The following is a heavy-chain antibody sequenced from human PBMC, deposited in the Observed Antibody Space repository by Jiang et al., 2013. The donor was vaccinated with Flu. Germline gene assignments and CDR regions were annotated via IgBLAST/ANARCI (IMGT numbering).Heavy chain of an antibody. D-gene: IGHD1-26*01. V-gene: IGHV4-38-2*02. CDR1: GYSISSGYY. CDR2: MYDSGSI. J-gene: IGHJ4*02. Sequence: GPGLVKPSETLSVTCTVSGYSISSGYYWGWIRQSPGKGLEWIGSMYDSGSIYYNPSLKSRVTISVDTSKNQFSLKMSSVTAADTAVYYCASPTLGSYPIGYWGQGILVTVSS. CDR3: ASPTLGSYPIGY.